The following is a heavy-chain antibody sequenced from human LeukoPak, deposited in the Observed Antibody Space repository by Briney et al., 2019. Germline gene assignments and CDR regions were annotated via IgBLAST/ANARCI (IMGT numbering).Heavy chain of an antibody. J-gene: IGHJ4*02. D-gene: IGHD3-16*02. V-gene: IGHV3-21*01. CDR3: ARGRTYDYVSGSYRWYSFDY. CDR1: GFTFSSYS. Sequence: GGSLRLSCAASGFTFSSYSMNWVRQAPGKGLEWVSSISSSSSYIYYADSVKGRFAISRDNAKNSLYLQMNSLRAEDTAVYYCARGRTYDYVSGSYRWYSFDYWGQGTLVTVSS. CDR2: ISSSSSYI.